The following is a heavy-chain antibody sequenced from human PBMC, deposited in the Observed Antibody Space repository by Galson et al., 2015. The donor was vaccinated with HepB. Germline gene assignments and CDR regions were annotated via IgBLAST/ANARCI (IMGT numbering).Heavy chain of an antibody. D-gene: IGHD6-13*01. CDR2: IYSSGST. CDR1: GGSMNDYF. V-gene: IGHV4-4*07. CDR3: ARDRGSSWYSDV. J-gene: IGHJ6*02. Sequence: LSLTCSVSGGSMNDYFWNWIRQPAGKGLEWIGRIYSSGSTTYNPSLKSRVTMSVDTSQNQFSLKLTSVTAADTAVYYCARDRGSSWYSDVWGQGTTVTVSS.